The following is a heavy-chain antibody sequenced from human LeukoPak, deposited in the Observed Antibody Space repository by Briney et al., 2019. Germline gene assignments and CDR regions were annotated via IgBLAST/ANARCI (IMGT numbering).Heavy chain of an antibody. V-gene: IGHV3-33*08. CDR2: IWYDGSNK. CDR3: ARTRTWSPFDY. Sequence: GGSLRLSCAASGFTFSSYGMHWVRQAPGKGLEWVAVIWYDGSNKYYADSVKGRFTISRDNSKNTLYLQMNSLRAEDTAVYYCARTRTWSPFDYWGQGTLVTVSS. D-gene: IGHD1-1*01. J-gene: IGHJ4*02. CDR1: GFTFSSYG.